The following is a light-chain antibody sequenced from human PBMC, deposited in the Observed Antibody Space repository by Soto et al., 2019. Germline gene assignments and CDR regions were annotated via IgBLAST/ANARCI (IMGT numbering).Light chain of an antibody. CDR2: LNSDGSH. CDR3: QTWGTGTLV. J-gene: IGLJ2*01. Sequence: QPVLTQSPSASASLGASVKLTCTLSSGHSSYAIAWHQQQPEKGPRYLMKLNSDGSHSKGDGIPDRFSGSSSGAERYLTIASLQSEDEADYCCQTWGTGTLVFGGGTKLTVL. V-gene: IGLV4-69*01. CDR1: SGHSSYA.